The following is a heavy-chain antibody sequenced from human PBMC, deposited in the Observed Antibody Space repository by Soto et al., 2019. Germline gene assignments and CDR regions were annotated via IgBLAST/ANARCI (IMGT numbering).Heavy chain of an antibody. D-gene: IGHD3-22*01. CDR1: GGSISSDDYY. V-gene: IGHV4-30-4*01. J-gene: IGHJ1*01. CDR2: IHSSGSI. CDR3: ARDLDGLHDDTSGPFPRPG. Sequence: SETLSLTCTVSGGSISSDDYYWSWIRQAPGRGLEWIGYIHSSGSIYYNPSLKSRATMSIDTAGKQFSLKVSSVTVADTAVYYCARDLDGLHDDTSGPFPRPGWGQGTLVT.